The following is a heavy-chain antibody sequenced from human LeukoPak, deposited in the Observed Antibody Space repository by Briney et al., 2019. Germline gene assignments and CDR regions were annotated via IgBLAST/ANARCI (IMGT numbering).Heavy chain of an antibody. V-gene: IGHV3-66*01. CDR1: RFTVSSNY. D-gene: IGHD3-16*01. CDR3: ARGRFGLSLDY. J-gene: IGHJ4*02. Sequence: GGSLRLSCAASRFTVSSNYMSWVRQAPGKGLEWVSFIYSSGSTYYADSVRGRFTISRDNSNNPLYLQMNSLRVEDTAVYYCARGRFGLSLDYWGQGTPVTVSS. CDR2: IYSSGST.